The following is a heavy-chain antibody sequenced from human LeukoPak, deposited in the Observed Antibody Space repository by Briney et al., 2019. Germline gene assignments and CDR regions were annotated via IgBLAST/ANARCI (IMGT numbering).Heavy chain of an antibody. CDR2: IRHDGNEK. CDR3: ARERYFYDTRGQGDAFDI. J-gene: IGHJ3*02. CDR1: GFTFSSHW. V-gene: IGHV3-7*05. D-gene: IGHD3-22*01. Sequence: GGSLRLSCAASGFTFSSHWMSWVRQAPGKGLEWVANIRHDGNEKYYVDSVKGRFTISRDNAKSSLYLQMNILRAEDTAVYYGARERYFYDTRGQGDAFDIWGQGTMVTVSS.